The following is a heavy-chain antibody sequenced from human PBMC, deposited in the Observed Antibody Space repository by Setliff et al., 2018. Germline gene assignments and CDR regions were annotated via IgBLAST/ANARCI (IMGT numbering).Heavy chain of an antibody. CDR3: ARVPRLEWLLPTFDS. D-gene: IGHD3-3*01. Sequence: ASVKVSCKASGYTFTSYDISWVRQAPGQGLEWMGWISAYTGKADYAQNFQGRVTMTIDTSTSTAYMELRSLRSDDTAVYYCARVPRLEWLLPTFDSWGQGTLVTVS. CDR1: GYTFTSYD. CDR2: ISAYTGKA. J-gene: IGHJ4*02. V-gene: IGHV1-18*01.